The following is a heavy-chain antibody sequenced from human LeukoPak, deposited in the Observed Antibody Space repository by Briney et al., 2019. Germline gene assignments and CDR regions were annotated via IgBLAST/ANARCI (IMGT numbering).Heavy chain of an antibody. D-gene: IGHD4-17*01. J-gene: IGHJ6*02. V-gene: IGHV4-34*01. Sequence: SETLSLTCAVYGGSFSGYYWSWIRQPPGKGLEWIGEINHSGSTNYNPSLKSRVTISVDTSKNQFSLKLSSVTAADTAVYYCARFPLYGDYYCYYGMDVWGQGTTVTVSS. CDR2: INHSGST. CDR1: GGSFSGYY. CDR3: ARFPLYGDYYCYYGMDV.